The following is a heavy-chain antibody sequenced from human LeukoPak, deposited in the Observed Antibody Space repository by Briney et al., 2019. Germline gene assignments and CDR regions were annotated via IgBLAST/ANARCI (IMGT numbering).Heavy chain of an antibody. D-gene: IGHD5-18*01. CDR3: ARVRYSYGYRIYYYYMDV. V-gene: IGHV4-34*01. J-gene: IGHJ6*03. CDR1: GGSFSGYY. CDR2: INHSGST. Sequence: SETLSLTCAVYGGSFSGYYWSWIRQPPGKGLEWIGEINHSGSTNYNPSLKSRVTISVDTSKNQFSLKLSSVTAADTAVYYCARVRYSYGYRIYYYYMDVWGKGTTVTVSS.